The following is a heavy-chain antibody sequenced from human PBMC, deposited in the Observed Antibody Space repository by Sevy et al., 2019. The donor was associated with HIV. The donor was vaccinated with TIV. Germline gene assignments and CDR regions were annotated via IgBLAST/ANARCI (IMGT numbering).Heavy chain of an antibody. CDR1: GFNFNDYA. CDR3: AKDLAQGGTLNFYYYGMDF. D-gene: IGHD3-16*01. J-gene: IGHJ6*02. CDR2: INWFGTII. Sequence: GGSLRLSCIASGFNFNDYAMHWVRQVPGKGLEWVSGINWFGTIIGYGDSVKGRFTSSRDSARKSVYLEMNSLSPEDTALYYCAKDLAQGGTLNFYYYGMDFWGQGTTVTVSS. V-gene: IGHV3-9*01.